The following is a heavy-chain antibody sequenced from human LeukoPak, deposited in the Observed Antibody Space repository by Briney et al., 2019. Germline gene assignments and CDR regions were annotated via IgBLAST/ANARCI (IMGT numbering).Heavy chain of an antibody. CDR1: GFTFSSYG. CDR2: IWYDGTNK. Sequence: PGRSLRLSCAASGFTFSSYGMHWVRQAPGKGLEWVAVIWYDGTNKNYADSVKGRFTISRDNSKNTVYLQINSLRAEDTAVYYCLRDPYEAYWGQGTLVTVSS. D-gene: IGHD5-12*01. CDR3: LRDPYEAY. V-gene: IGHV3-33*01. J-gene: IGHJ4*02.